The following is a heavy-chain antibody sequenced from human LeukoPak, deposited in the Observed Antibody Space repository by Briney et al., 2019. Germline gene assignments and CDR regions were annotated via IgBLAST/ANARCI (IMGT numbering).Heavy chain of an antibody. CDR2: IYHSGGT. CDR3: ARVRAFATFDY. Sequence: SETLSLTCAVSGGSISSGGYSWSWIRQPPGKGLEWIGYIYHSGGTYYNPSLKSRVTISVDRSKNQFSLKLSSVTAADTAVYYCARVRAFATFDYWGQGTLVTVSS. CDR1: GGSISSGGYS. D-gene: IGHD3-10*01. V-gene: IGHV4-30-2*01. J-gene: IGHJ4*02.